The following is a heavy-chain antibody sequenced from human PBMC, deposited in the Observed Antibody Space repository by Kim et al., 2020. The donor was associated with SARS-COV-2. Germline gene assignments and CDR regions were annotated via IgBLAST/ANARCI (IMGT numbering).Heavy chain of an antibody. J-gene: IGHJ6*02. CDR2: ISAYNGNT. CDR1: GYTFTSYG. CDR3: ARYSFAERAPKNIVVVPAAIPYYYYGMDV. D-gene: IGHD2-2*01. Sequence: ASVKVSCKASGYTFTSYGISWVRQAPGQGLEWMGWISAYNGNTNYAQKLQGRVTMTTDTSTSTAYMELRSLRSDDTAVYYCARYSFAERAPKNIVVVPAAIPYYYYGMDVWGQGTTVTVSS. V-gene: IGHV1-18*04.